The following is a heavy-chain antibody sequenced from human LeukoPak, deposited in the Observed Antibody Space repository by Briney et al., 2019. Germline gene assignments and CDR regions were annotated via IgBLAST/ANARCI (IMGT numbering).Heavy chain of an antibody. CDR3: ARYGDYGGNSGLFDY. Sequence: GGSLRLSCAASGFTVSSNYMTWVRQAPGKGLEWVANIKQDGSEKYYVDSVKGRFTISRDNAKNSLFLQMNSLRAEDTAVYYCARYGDYGGNSGLFDYWGQGTLVTVSS. V-gene: IGHV3-7*01. D-gene: IGHD4-23*01. CDR2: IKQDGSEK. CDR1: GFTVSSNY. J-gene: IGHJ4*02.